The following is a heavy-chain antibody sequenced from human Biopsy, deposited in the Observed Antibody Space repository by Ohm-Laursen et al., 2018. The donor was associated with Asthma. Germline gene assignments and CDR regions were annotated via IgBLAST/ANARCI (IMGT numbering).Heavy chain of an antibody. V-gene: IGHV3-48*02. J-gene: IGHJ4*02. D-gene: IGHD2/OR15-2a*01. Sequence: SLRLSCTASGFTFSSYGMNWVRQAPGKGLEWVSFISESGSTRYNADFVKGRFTISRDNAKNSLYLQMNSLRDEDTAVYYCARDRGYFLAHWGQGTLVTVSS. CDR1: GFTFSSYG. CDR3: ARDRGYFLAH. CDR2: ISESGSTR.